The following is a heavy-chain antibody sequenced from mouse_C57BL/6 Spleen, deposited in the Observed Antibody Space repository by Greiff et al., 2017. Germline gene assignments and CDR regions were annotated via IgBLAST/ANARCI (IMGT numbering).Heavy chain of an antibody. CDR3: ARSLLGYGSSDGYFDG. CDR1: GYTFTSYG. J-gene: IGHJ1*03. V-gene: IGHV1-81*01. D-gene: IGHD1-1*01. Sequence: VRLQQSGAELARPGASVKLSCKASGYTFTSYGIRWVKQSTGQGLEWIGEIYPRSGNTYYNEKFKGKAILTADKSSSTAYMALRSLTSEDSAVYFGARSLLGYGSSDGYFDGWGTGTTVTVAS. CDR2: IYPRSGNT.